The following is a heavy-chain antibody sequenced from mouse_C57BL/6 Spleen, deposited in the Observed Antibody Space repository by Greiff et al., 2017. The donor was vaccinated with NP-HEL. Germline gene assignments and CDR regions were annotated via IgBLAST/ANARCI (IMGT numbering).Heavy chain of an antibody. Sequence: EVQLQQSGPELVKPGASVKISCKASGYTFTDYYMNWVKQSHGKSLEWIGDINPNNGGTSYNQKFKGKATLTVDKSSSTAYMELRSLTSEDSAVYYCAPGAQDWGQGTTLTVSS. CDR1: GYTFTDYY. CDR2: INPNNGGT. CDR3: APGAQD. V-gene: IGHV1-26*01. D-gene: IGHD4-1*01. J-gene: IGHJ2*01.